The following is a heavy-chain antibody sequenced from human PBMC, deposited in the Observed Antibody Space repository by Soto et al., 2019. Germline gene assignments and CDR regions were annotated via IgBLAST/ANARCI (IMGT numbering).Heavy chain of an antibody. CDR1: GGSISSGDYY. Sequence: PSESLSLASAVSGGSISSGDYYWSRIRQTPGKGLEWIGYTYYSGGTYYNPSLKSRVTISVDTSKNQFSLKLSSVTAADTAVYYCARGNMYNWNDVSWFDPWGQGTLVTVSS. J-gene: IGHJ5*02. V-gene: IGHV4-30-4*01. CDR2: TYYSGGT. CDR3: ARGNMYNWNDVSWFDP. D-gene: IGHD1-20*01.